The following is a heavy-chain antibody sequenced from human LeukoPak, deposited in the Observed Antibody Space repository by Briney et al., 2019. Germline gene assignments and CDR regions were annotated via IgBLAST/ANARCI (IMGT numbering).Heavy chain of an antibody. CDR1: GDSISSYY. J-gene: IGHJ4*02. CDR2: IYYSGSPT. V-gene: IGHV4-59*01. Sequence: ASETLSLTCTVSGDSISSYYWSWIRQPPGRGLEWIGYIYYSGSPTQYNPSLKSRVTISVDTSKNQFSLNLSSVTAADTAVYYCARVVPDGYSDYWGQGTLATASS. CDR3: ARVVPDGYSDY. D-gene: IGHD5-24*01.